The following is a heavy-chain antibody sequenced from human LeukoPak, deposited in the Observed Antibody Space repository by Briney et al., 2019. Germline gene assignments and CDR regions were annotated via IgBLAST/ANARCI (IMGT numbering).Heavy chain of an antibody. D-gene: IGHD1-26*01. CDR3: ARDRTMGELLYDPAFDY. V-gene: IGHV3-7*03. Sequence: GGSLRLSCAASGFIFSNYWMSWVRQAPGRGLEWVANIKQEGTEKYYVDSVKGRFTISRDNAKNLLYLQMYSLRVEDTAVYYCARDRTMGELLYDPAFDYWGQGTLVTVSS. CDR2: IKQEGTEK. J-gene: IGHJ4*02. CDR1: GFIFSNYW.